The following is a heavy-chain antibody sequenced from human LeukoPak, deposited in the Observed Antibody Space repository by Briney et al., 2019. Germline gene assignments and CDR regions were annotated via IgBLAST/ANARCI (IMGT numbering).Heavy chain of an antibody. CDR3: ARRRIDYGDLLYFDY. J-gene: IGHJ4*02. Sequence: SETLSLTCTGSGGSISSSTYYWGWIRQPPGKGLEWIGSIYYSGSTYYSPSLTSRVTISVDTPKNQFSLKLSSVTAADTAVYYCARRRIDYGDLLYFDYWGQGTLVTVSS. CDR2: IYYSGST. V-gene: IGHV4-39*01. CDR1: GGSISSSTYY. D-gene: IGHD4-17*01.